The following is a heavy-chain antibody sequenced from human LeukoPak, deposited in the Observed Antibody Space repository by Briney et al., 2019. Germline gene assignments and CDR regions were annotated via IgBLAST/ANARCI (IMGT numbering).Heavy chain of an antibody. V-gene: IGHV3-7*05. CDR2: IRQDGNER. D-gene: IGHD6-19*01. Sequence: GGSLRLSCVASGFTFSNYWMTWVRQAPGKGLQRVANIRQDGNERYFVDSVKGRFTISRDNAKNSLYLQMNSLRAEDTAVYYCARLVAGAGITYWGQGTLVTVSS. CDR3: ARLVAGAGITY. J-gene: IGHJ4*02. CDR1: GFTFSNYW.